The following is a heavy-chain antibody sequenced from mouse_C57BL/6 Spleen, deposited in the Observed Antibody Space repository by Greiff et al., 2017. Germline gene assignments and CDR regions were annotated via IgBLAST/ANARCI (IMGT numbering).Heavy chain of an antibody. V-gene: IGHV14-4*01. Sequence: EVKLQESGAELVRPGASVKLSCTASGFNIKDDYMHWVKQRPEQGLEWIGWIDPENGDTEYASKFQGKATITADTSSNTAYLQLSSLTSEDTAVYYCTTGRYYYGSSSFDVWGTGTTVTVSS. CDR2: IDPENGDT. D-gene: IGHD1-1*01. J-gene: IGHJ1*03. CDR3: TTGRYYYGSSSFDV. CDR1: GFNIKDDY.